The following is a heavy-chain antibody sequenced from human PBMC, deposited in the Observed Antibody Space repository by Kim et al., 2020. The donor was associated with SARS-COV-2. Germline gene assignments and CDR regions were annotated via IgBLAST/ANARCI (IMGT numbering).Heavy chain of an antibody. D-gene: IGHD6-19*01. J-gene: IGHJ4*02. CDR3: ARERVAVAGNVDY. V-gene: IGHV4-31*02. Sequence: YNPSLKSRVTISVDTSKNQFSLKLSSVTAADTAVYYCARERVAVAGNVDYWGQGTLVTVSS.